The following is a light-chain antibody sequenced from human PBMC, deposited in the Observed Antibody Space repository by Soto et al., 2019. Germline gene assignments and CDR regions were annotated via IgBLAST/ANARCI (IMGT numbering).Light chain of an antibody. V-gene: IGKV3D-15*01. CDR3: QQSKRWPLT. J-gene: IGKJ4*01. CDR2: DIV. Sequence: ELVMTQSPATLSVSPGERATLSCRASQSVGSDLAWYQQKPGQAPRLVIYDIVTRATGLPTRSSGRGSRTEVTLTISSLQSEVFSVYYCQQSKRWPLTFGGGTKVAIK. CDR1: QSVGSD.